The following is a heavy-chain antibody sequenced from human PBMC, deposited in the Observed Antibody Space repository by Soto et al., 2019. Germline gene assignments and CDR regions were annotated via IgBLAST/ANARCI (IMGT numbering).Heavy chain of an antibody. Sequence: VRLVESGGGLVQPGGSLRLACAAFGFTHRRYDMHWVRHVPGKGLEWVSSLGGAGVRAYAGSVRGRFTISRDKSKNSLYLQMDRLRVADTAFYYCTRATFGVGIDLWGQGTPVTVSS. V-gene: IGHV3-13*01. J-gene: IGHJ6*02. D-gene: IGHD3-10*01. CDR3: TRATFGVGIDL. CDR2: LGGAGVR. CDR1: GFTHRRYD.